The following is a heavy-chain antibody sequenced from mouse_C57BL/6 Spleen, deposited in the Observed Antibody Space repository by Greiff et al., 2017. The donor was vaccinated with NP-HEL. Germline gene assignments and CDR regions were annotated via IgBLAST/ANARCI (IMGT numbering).Heavy chain of an antibody. J-gene: IGHJ2*01. CDR2: INPSNGGT. D-gene: IGHD1-1*01. Sequence: QVQLQQPGTELVKPGASVKLSCKASGYTFTSYWMHWVKQRPGQDLEWIGNINPSNGGTNYNEKFKSKATLTVDKSSSTAYMQLSSLTSEDSAVYYCEFTTVPRHYFDYWGQGTTLTVSS. CDR3: EFTTVPRHYFDY. CDR1: GYTFTSYW. V-gene: IGHV1-53*01.